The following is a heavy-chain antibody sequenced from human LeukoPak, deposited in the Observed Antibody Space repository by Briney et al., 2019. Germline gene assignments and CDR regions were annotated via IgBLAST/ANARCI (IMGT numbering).Heavy chain of an antibody. CDR2: IGGSGGST. J-gene: IGHJ3*01. CDR1: GFTFSSHA. Sequence: GRSLRLSCEASGFTFSSHAMRWVRQAPGKGLEWVSAIGGSGGSTDYADSVKGRFTISRDNAKNTRYLQMNSLRVEDTALYYCARDDAFDLWGQGTMVTVSS. V-gene: IGHV3-23*01. CDR3: ARDDAFDL.